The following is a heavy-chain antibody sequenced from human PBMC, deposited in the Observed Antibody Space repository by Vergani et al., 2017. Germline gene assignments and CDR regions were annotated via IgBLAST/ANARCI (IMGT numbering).Heavy chain of an antibody. CDR1: GFTFDDYA. CDR2: INHSGST. V-gene: IGHV4-34*01. D-gene: IGHD6-19*01. Sequence: VQLVESGGGLVQPGRSLRLSCAASGFTFDDYAMHWVRQAPGKGLEWIGEINHSGSTNYNPSLKSRVTISVDTSKNQFSLKLSSVTAADTAVYYCARSPSWYSSGWYYFDYWGQGTLVTVSS. CDR3: ARSPSWYSSGWYYFDY. J-gene: IGHJ4*02.